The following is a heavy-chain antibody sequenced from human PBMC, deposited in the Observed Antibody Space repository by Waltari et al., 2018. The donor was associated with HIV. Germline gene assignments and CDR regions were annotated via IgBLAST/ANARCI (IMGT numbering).Heavy chain of an antibody. Sequence: QVQLVESGGGVVQPGRSLRLSCAASGFTFSSYGMHWVRQAPGQGLEWVAVISYDGSNKYYADSVKGRFTISRDNSKNTLYLQMNSLRAEDTAVYYCAKDRRVVVVVAATQNNYFDYWGQGTLVTVSS. CDR2: ISYDGSNK. CDR1: GFTFSSYG. D-gene: IGHD2-15*01. V-gene: IGHV3-30*18. J-gene: IGHJ4*02. CDR3: AKDRRVVVVVAATQNNYFDY.